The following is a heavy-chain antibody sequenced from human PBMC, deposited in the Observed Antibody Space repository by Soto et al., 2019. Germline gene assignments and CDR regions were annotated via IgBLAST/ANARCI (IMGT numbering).Heavy chain of an antibody. J-gene: IGHJ4*02. CDR3: ARLAGGYNGFFDY. D-gene: IGHD1-26*01. CDR1: GGSISRGDYY. CDR2: IYYSGST. V-gene: IGHV4-30-4*01. Sequence: PSETLSLTCAVSGGSISRGDYYWSWIRQSPGKGLEWIGYIYYSGSTYYNPSLKSPLTISVDTSKNQLSLKLSSVTAADTAVYYCARLAGGYNGFFDYWGQGALVTVSS.